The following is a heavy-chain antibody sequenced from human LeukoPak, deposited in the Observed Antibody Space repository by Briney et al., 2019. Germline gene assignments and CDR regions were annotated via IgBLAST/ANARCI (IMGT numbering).Heavy chain of an antibody. CDR3: ARTNPVYSDYDY. V-gene: IGHV3-53*01. CDR1: GLTVTDNY. J-gene: IGHJ4*02. CDR2: IYPDGST. D-gene: IGHD4-11*01. Sequence: GGSLRLSCAVSGLTVTDNYMSWVLQAPGKGVEGVSVIYPDGSTYHADSVKGRFTISRDNSKNTLFLQMNPLRAGDTAVYHCARTNPVYSDYDYWGQGTLVTVSS.